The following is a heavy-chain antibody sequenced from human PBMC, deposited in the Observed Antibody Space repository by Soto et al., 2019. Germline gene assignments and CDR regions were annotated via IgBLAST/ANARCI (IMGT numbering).Heavy chain of an antibody. J-gene: IGHJ4*02. CDR2: IIPILGIA. Sequence: QVQLVQSGAEVKKPGSSVKVSCKASGGTFSSYTISWVRQAPGQGLEWMGRIIPILGIANYAQKFQGRVTITADKSTSTAYMELSSLRSEDTAVYYCAREGDGDYGDFDYWGQGTLVTVSS. V-gene: IGHV1-69*02. CDR1: GGTFSSYT. D-gene: IGHD4-17*01. CDR3: AREGDGDYGDFDY.